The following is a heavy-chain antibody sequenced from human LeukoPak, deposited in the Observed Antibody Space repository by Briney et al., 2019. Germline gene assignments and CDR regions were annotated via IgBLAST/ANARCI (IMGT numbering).Heavy chain of an antibody. D-gene: IGHD3-3*01. CDR2: FVPEDART. CDR1: GYTGFELS. V-gene: IGHV1-24*01. Sequence: ASVKVSCKLSGYTGFELSMNWVRQAPGKGLEWMGGFVPEDARTIYAQKFQGRVTMTEDTSTDTAYMELSSLTSEVTGVYYCTRHSIFGVVTYAFHLWGRGTLVTVSS. CDR3: TRHSIFGVVTYAFHL. J-gene: IGHJ3*01.